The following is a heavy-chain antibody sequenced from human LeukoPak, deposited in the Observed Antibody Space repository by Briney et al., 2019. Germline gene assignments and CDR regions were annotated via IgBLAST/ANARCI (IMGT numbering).Heavy chain of an antibody. CDR2: IHYTGYT. D-gene: IGHD6-13*01. CDR3: ARLHFAAAEEFDP. CDR1: GGSISGYY. V-gene: IGHV4-59*08. Sequence: SGTLSLTCTVSGGSISGYYWSWIRQPPGKRLEWVGYIHYTGYTNYNPSLRSRVTMSVDTSKNQFSLTLRSVTTADTAVYYCARLHFAAAEEFDPWGQGTLVTVSS. J-gene: IGHJ5*02.